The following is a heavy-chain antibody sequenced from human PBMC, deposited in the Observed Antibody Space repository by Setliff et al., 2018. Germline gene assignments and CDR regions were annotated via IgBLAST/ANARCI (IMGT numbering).Heavy chain of an antibody. J-gene: IGHJ3*02. D-gene: IGHD6-19*01. Sequence: GGSLRLSCAASGFTFDVYDLNWVRQAPGKGLEWVSSINWNGVSIGYADSVKGRFTISRDNAKNSLYLQMNSLRAEDTALYYCAGRGGTAGARAFDIWGQGTMVTVSS. CDR1: GFTFDVYD. CDR3: AGRGGTAGARAFDI. V-gene: IGHV3-20*04. CDR2: INWNGVSI.